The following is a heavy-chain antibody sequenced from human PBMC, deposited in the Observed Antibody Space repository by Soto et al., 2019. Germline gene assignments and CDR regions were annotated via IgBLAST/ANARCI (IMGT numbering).Heavy chain of an antibody. CDR3: ARTTGYYYDSSGLYGMDV. CDR1: GFTFNTYG. Sequence: PGGSLRLSCAASGFTFNTYGMHWVRQTPGKGLEWVAVIYYDGSNKYYADSVKGRFTISRDNSKNTLYLQMNSLRAEDTAVYYCARTTGYYYDSSGLYGMDVWGQGTTVTVSS. V-gene: IGHV3-30*19. D-gene: IGHD3-22*01. CDR2: IYYDGSNK. J-gene: IGHJ6*02.